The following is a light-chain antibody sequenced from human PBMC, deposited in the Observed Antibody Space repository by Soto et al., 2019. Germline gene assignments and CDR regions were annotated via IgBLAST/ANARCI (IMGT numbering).Light chain of an antibody. CDR3: QQYNNWPKT. CDR1: QNVATN. V-gene: IGKV3-15*01. J-gene: IGKJ1*01. Sequence: EAVLTQSPATLSVSPGEGATLSCRASQNVATNLAWYQQRPGQAPRLLIYGASKRAIGLPARFSGSGSGTEFTLTITSLQSEDFAVYYCQQYNNWPKTFGQGTKVDIK. CDR2: GAS.